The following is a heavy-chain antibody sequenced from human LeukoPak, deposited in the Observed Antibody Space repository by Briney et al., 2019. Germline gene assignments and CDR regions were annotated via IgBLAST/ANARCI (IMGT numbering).Heavy chain of an antibody. CDR2: ISGDGGST. J-gene: IGHJ4*02. V-gene: IGHV3-43*02. D-gene: IGHD3-22*01. CDR3: AKGTQYYYDSSGYYLGYFDY. Sequence: PGGSLRLSCAASGFTFDDYAMHWVRQAPGKGLEWVYLISGDGGSTYYADSVKGRFTISRDNSKNSLYLQMNSLRTEDTALFYCAKGTQYYYDSSGYYLGYFDYWGQGTLVTVSS. CDR1: GFTFDDYA.